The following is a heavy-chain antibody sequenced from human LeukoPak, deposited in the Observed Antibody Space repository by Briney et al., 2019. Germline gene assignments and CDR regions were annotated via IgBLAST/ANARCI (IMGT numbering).Heavy chain of an antibody. V-gene: IGHV4-39*07. J-gene: IGHJ4*02. CDR3: ARRRVRGVIHYFYYFDY. D-gene: IGHD3-10*01. Sequence: PSKTLSLTCTVSGGSIASSSYFWGWIRQPPGKGLEWIGEINHSGSTNYNPSLKSRVTISVDTSKNQFSLKLSSVTAADTAVYYCARRRVRGVIHYFYYFDYWGQGTLVTVSS. CDR1: GGSIASSSYF. CDR2: INHSGST.